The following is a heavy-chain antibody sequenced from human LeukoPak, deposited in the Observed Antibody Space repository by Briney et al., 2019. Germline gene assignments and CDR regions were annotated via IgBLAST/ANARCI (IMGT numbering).Heavy chain of an antibody. CDR1: GFTFSSYA. CDR3: AKRADYGSGPPYYFDY. V-gene: IGHV3-23*01. CDR2: ISGSGGST. D-gene: IGHD3-10*01. Sequence: GGSLRLSCAASGFTFSSYAMSWVRQAPGKGLEWVSAISGSGGSTYYADSVKGRFTISRDNSKNTLYLQMNNLRAEDTAVYYCAKRADYGSGPPYYFDYWGQGTLVTVSS. J-gene: IGHJ4*02.